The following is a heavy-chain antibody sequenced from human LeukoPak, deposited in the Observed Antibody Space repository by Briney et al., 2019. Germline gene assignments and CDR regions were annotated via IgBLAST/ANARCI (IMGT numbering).Heavy chain of an antibody. CDR3: AKDLPAAYFDY. J-gene: IGHJ4*02. V-gene: IGHV3-30*02. CDR1: GFTFSNYG. Sequence: GGSLRLSCAASGFTFSNYGMHWVRQAPGKGLEWVAFVRSDGGIKYYADSVKGRFTISRDNSRTTLHLQMNSLRAEDTAVYHCAKDLPAAYFDYWGQGTLVTVSS. D-gene: IGHD2-2*01. CDR2: VRSDGGIK.